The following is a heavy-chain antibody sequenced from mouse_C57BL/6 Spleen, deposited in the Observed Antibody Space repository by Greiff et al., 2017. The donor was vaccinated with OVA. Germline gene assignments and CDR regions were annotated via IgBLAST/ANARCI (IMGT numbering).Heavy chain of an antibody. CDR1: GFTFSSYG. J-gene: IGHJ4*01. V-gene: IGHV5-6*02. D-gene: IGHD2-4*01. Sequence: DVKLVESGGDLVKPGGSLKLSCAASGFTFSSYGMSWVRQTPDKRLEWVATISSGGSYTYYPDSVKGRFTISRDNAKNTLYLQMGSLKSEDTAMYYCAASTMITTRGAYYYAMDYWGQGTSVTVSS. CDR2: ISSGGSYT. CDR3: AASTMITTRGAYYYAMDY.